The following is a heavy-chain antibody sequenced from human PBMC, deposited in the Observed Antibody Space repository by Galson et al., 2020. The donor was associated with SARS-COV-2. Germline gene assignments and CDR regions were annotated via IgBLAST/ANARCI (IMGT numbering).Heavy chain of an antibody. J-gene: IGHJ4*02. CDR3: ARGDYYGRFDY. D-gene: IGHD3-10*01. V-gene: IGHV3-30*01. CDR2: ISYDGSNK. Sequence: GESLKISCAASGFTFSSYAMHWVRQAPGKGLEWVAVISYDGSNKYYADSVKGRFTISRDNSKNTLYLQMNSLRAEDTAVYYCARGDYYGRFDYWGQGTLVTVSS. CDR1: GFTFSSYA.